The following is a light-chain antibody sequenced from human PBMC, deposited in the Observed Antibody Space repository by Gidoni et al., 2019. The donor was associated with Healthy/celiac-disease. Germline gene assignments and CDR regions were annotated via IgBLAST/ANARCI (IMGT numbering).Light chain of an antibody. CDR3: AAWDDSLNGAV. CDR1: SSNIGNNA. CDR2: YDD. V-gene: IGLV1-36*01. Sequence: QSVLTQQPSVSEAPRQRVTISCSGSSSNIGNNAVNWYQQLPGKAPKLLIYYDDLLPSGVSDRFSGSKSGTSASLAISGLQSEDEADYYCAAWDDSLNGAVFGGGTKLTVL. J-gene: IGLJ2*01.